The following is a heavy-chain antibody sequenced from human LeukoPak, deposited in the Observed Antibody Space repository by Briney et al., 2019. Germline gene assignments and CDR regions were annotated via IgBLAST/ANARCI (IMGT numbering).Heavy chain of an antibody. D-gene: IGHD6-13*01. CDR3: ARDPLRSSFDP. CDR2: LHNSGNT. CDR1: GGSIKTNH. V-gene: IGHV4-4*07. Sequence: SETLSLTCTVSGGSIKTNHWAWIRQPAGKGLEWIGRLHNSGNTNYNPSLKSRVTNSVDTSKNQFSLKMTSATAADTAVYFCARDPLRSSFDPWGQGILVTVSS. J-gene: IGHJ5*02.